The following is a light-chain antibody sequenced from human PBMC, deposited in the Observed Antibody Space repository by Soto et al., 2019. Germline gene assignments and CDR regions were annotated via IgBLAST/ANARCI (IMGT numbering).Light chain of an antibody. CDR3: CSFAKSDNIV. V-gene: IGLV2-23*02. Sequence: QSVLTQPASVSGSPGQSLTISCTGTASDVGAYNLVSWYQLHPRKPPKLIIYEVSERPSGVSNRFSGSKSGYTASLTISGVQSEDEADYYCCSFAKSDNIVFGGGTQLTVL. CDR1: ASDVGAYNL. CDR2: EVS. J-gene: IGLJ2*01.